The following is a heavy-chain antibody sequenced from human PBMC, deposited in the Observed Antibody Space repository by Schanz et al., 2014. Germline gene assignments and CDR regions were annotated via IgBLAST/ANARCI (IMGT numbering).Heavy chain of an antibody. J-gene: IGHJ6*03. Sequence: QVQLVQSGAEVKKPGVSVKVSCKASGYTFTTYYIHWVRQAPGQGLEWMGIINPSGGSTSYAQKFEGRVTITSDTSASIVYMEVSSLRSEDTAVFFCASGEARVTSSGVVIVPMNVWGKGTTVIVSS. CDR3: ASGEARVTSSGVVIVPMNV. D-gene: IGHD3-3*01. CDR2: INPSGGST. V-gene: IGHV1-46*01. CDR1: GYTFTTYY.